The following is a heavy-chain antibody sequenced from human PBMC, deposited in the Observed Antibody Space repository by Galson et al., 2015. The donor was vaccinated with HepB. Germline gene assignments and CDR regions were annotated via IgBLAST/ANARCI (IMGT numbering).Heavy chain of an antibody. CDR1: GYTFTNYG. CDR2: ISAYNGNT. Sequence: SVKVSCKASGYTFTNYGISWVRQAPGQGLQWMGWISAYNGNTHYAQKLQGRVTMTTDTSTSTAYMEQRSLRSDDTAVYYWARGDWGWGGFDDWGQGTLVTVSS. CDR3: ARGDWGWGGFDD. J-gene: IGHJ4*02. V-gene: IGHV1-18*01. D-gene: IGHD7-27*01.